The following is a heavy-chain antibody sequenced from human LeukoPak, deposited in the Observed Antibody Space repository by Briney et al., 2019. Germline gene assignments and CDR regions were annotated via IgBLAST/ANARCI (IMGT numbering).Heavy chain of an antibody. Sequence: GGSLRLSCAASGFTFSNYGMQWVRQAPGKGVEWVAFIWYDGSNRYYADSVKGRFTISRDNSENTLFLQMSSLRTEDTAVYYCAKDPLGFCTRATCRYLDSWGQGTLVTVSS. CDR2: IWYDGSNR. J-gene: IGHJ4*02. V-gene: IGHV3-30*02. CDR1: GFTFSNYG. CDR3: AKDPLGFCTRATCRYLDS. D-gene: IGHD2-8*01.